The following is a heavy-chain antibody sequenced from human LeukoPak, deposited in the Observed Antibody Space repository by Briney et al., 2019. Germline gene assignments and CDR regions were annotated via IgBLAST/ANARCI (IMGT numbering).Heavy chain of an antibody. D-gene: IGHD6-6*01. CDR1: GYTFTSYA. J-gene: IGHJ5*02. V-gene: IGHV1-3*01. CDR3: ARGAAARLGWFDP. CDR2: INAGNGNT. Sequence: ASVKVSCKASGYTFTSYAMHWVRQAPGQRLEWMGWINAGNGNTKYSQKFQGRVTITRDTSASTAYMELSSLRSEDTAVYYCARGAAARLGWFDPWGQGTLVTVSS.